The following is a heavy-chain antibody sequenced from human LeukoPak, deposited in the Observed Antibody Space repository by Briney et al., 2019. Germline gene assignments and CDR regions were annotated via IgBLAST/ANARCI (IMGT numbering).Heavy chain of an antibody. CDR2: SSSSSSYI. J-gene: IGHJ6*03. Sequence: PGGSLRLFCAASGCTFSSYSMTWVRQAPGTGLEWVSSSSSSSSYIYYADSVKGRFTISRDNAKNSLYLQMNSLRAEDTAVYYCARDSGLDSSGYHNAYYYYMDVWGKGTTVTVSS. CDR3: ARDSGLDSSGYHNAYYYYMDV. D-gene: IGHD3-22*01. V-gene: IGHV3-21*01. CDR1: GCTFSSYS.